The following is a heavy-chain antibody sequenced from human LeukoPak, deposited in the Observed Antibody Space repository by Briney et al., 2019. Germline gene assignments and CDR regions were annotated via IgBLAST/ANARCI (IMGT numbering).Heavy chain of an antibody. CDR3: ARNWNYEVTNWFDP. D-gene: IGHD1-7*01. J-gene: IGHJ5*02. V-gene: IGHV3-48*01. Sequence: PGGSLRLSCAASGFTFGSYSMNWVRQAPGKGLEWISYISSGSITIYYADSVKGRFTISRDNAENSLYLQMNSLRAEDTAVYYCARNWNYEVTNWFDPWGQGTLVTVSS. CDR1: GFTFGSYS. CDR2: ISSGSITI.